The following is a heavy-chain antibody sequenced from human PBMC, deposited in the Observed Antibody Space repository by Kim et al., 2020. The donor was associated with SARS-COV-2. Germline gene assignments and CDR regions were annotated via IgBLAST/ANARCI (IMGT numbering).Heavy chain of an antibody. D-gene: IGHD3-3*01. CDR2: INTNTGNP. CDR1: GYTFTSYA. Sequence: ASVKVSCKASGYTFTSYAMNWVRQAPGQGLEWMGWINTNTGNPTYAQGFTGRFVFSLDTSVSTAYLQISSLKAEDTAVYYCARVRVDDFWSGYYTGWFDPWGQGTLVTVSS. CDR3: ARVRVDDFWSGYYTGWFDP. J-gene: IGHJ5*02. V-gene: IGHV7-4-1*02.